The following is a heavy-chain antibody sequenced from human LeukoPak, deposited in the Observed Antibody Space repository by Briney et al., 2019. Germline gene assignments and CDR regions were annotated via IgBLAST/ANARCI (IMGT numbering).Heavy chain of an antibody. CDR2: ISYDGSNK. J-gene: IGHJ4*02. CDR1: GFTFSSYG. V-gene: IGHV3-30*03. D-gene: IGHD6-13*01. CDR3: ALPLHSSSWYYFDY. Sequence: GGSLRLSCAASGFTFSSYGMHWVRQAPGKGLEWVAVISYDGSNKYYADSVKGRFTISRDNSKNTLYLQMNSLRAEDTAVYYCALPLHSSSWYYFDYWGQGTLVTVSP.